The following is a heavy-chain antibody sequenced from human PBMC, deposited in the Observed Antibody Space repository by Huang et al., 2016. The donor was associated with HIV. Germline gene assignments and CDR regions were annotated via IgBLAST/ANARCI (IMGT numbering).Heavy chain of an antibody. J-gene: IGHJ6*03. CDR2: SYNKGRT. CDR1: GGSIRSSDYH. CDR3: ARHREGPVAYYSGWGSHLNYMDV. V-gene: IGHV4-39*01. Sequence: QLLLQESGPGLVKPSEALALTCAVSGGSIRSSDYHWGWIRQPPGKGLEWTGSSYNKGRTPDSPSLKSRVTIAVDTSKNLFFLNLTSMTAADTAVYYCARHREGPVAYYSGWGSHLNYMDVWGRGRTVVVSS. D-gene: IGHD3-10*01.